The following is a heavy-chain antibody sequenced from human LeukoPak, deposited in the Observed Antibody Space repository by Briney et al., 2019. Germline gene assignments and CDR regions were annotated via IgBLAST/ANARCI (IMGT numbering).Heavy chain of an antibody. Sequence: PSQTLSLTCTVSGGSISSGSYYWRWIRQPAGKGLEWIGRIYTSGSTNYNHSLKSRVTISVDTSKNQFSLKLSSVTAADTAVYYCARADYYDSSGYPAHYYYMDVWGKGTTVTVSS. CDR2: IYTSGST. J-gene: IGHJ6*03. D-gene: IGHD3-22*01. V-gene: IGHV4-61*02. CDR1: GGSISSGSYY. CDR3: ARADYYDSSGYPAHYYYMDV.